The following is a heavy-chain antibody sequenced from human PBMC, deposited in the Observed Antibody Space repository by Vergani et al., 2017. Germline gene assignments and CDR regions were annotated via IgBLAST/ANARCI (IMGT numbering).Heavy chain of an antibody. D-gene: IGHD2-15*01. J-gene: IGHJ6*02. CDR2: IIPIFGIA. Sequence: QVQLVQSGAEVKKPGSSVKVSCKASGGTFSSYAISWVRQAPGQGLEWMGGIIPIFGIANYAQKFQGRVTITADKSTSTAYMELSSLRSEDTAVYYCARDRGCSGGSCLATNKEKYYYYYGMDVWGQGTTVTVSS. V-gene: IGHV1-69*17. CDR1: GGTFSSYA. CDR3: ARDRGCSGGSCLATNKEKYYYYYGMDV.